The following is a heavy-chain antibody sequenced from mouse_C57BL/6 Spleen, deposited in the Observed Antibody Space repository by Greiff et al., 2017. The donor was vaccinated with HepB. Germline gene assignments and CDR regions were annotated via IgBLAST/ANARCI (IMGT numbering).Heavy chain of an antibody. Sequence: EVQRVESEGGLVQPGRSMKLSCTASGFTFSDYYMAWVRQVPEKGLEWVANINYDGSSTYYLDSLKSRFIISRDNAKNILYLQMSSLKSEDTATYYCARENDGSSYWYFDVWGTGTTVTVSS. CDR3: ARENDGSSYWYFDV. J-gene: IGHJ1*03. CDR1: GFTFSDYY. V-gene: IGHV5-16*01. D-gene: IGHD1-1*01. CDR2: INYDGSST.